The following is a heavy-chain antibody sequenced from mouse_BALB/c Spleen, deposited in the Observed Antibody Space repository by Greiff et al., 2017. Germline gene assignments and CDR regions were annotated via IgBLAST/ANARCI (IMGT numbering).Heavy chain of an antibody. Sequence: VMLVESGPGLVAPSQSLSITCTVSGFSLTSYGVHWVRQPPGKGLEWLGVIWAGGSTNYNSALMSRLSISKDNSKSQVFLKMNSLQTDDTAMYYCARELLYYYAMDYWGQGTSVTVSS. CDR1: GFSLTSYG. J-gene: IGHJ4*01. V-gene: IGHV2-9*02. CDR3: ARELLYYYAMDY. CDR2: IWAGGST.